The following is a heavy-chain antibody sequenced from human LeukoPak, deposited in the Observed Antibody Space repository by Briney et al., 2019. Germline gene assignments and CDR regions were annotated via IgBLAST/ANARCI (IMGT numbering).Heavy chain of an antibody. CDR3: TRNSDWPPNGWFDP. CDR2: IKSDGSST. D-gene: IGHD6-19*01. Sequence: GGSLRLSCAASGFTFSSYWMHWVRHAPGNGLVWVSRIKSDGSSTSYADSVKGRFTISRDNAKNTLYLQMNSLRAEDTAVYYCTRNSDWPPNGWFDPWGQGTLVTVSS. J-gene: IGHJ5*02. CDR1: GFTFSSYW. V-gene: IGHV3-74*01.